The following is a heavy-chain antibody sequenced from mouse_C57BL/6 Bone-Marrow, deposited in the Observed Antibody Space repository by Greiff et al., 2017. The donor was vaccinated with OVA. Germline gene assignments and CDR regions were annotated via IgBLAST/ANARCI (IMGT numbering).Heavy chain of an antibody. CDR1: GYAFTNYL. V-gene: IGHV1-54*01. J-gene: IGHJ4*01. Sequence: VQLMESGAELVRPGTSVKVSCKASGYAFTNYLIEWVKQRPGQGLEWIGVINPGSGGTNYNEKFKGKATLTADKSSSTAYMQLSSLTSEDSAVYFCAGLRNYAMDYWGQGTSVTVSS. CDR2: INPGSGGT. CDR3: AGLRNYAMDY. D-gene: IGHD1-1*01.